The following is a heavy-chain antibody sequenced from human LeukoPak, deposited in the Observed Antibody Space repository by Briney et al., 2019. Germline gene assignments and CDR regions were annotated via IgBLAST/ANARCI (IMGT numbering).Heavy chain of an antibody. J-gene: IGHJ6*02. V-gene: IGHV1-69*04. CDR1: GGTFSSYA. CDR2: VIPILGIA. Sequence: ASVKVSCKASGGTFSSYAISWVRQAPGQGLEWMGRVIPILGIANYAQKFQGRVTITADKSTSTAYMELSSLRSDDTAVYYCARSWGGYCSGGSCFVMDVWGQGTTVTVSS. CDR3: ARSWGGYCSGGSCFVMDV. D-gene: IGHD2-15*01.